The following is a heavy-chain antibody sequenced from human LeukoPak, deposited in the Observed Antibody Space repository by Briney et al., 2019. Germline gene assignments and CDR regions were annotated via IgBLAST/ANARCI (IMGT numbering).Heavy chain of an antibody. CDR1: GGSISNSNW. Sequence: SGTLSLTCAVSGGSISNSNWWSWVRQPPGKGLEWIGEIYHSGSTNYNPSLKSRVTISVDKSKNQFSLKLSSVTAADTAVYYCASKIYYYGSGRSSFDYWGQGTLVTVSS. J-gene: IGHJ4*02. CDR2: IYHSGST. V-gene: IGHV4-4*02. CDR3: ASKIYYYGSGRSSFDY. D-gene: IGHD3-10*01.